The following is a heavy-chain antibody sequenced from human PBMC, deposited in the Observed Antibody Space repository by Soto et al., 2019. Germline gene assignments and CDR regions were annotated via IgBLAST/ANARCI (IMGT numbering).Heavy chain of an antibody. D-gene: IGHD3-22*01. V-gene: IGHV1-46*01. CDR3: ARDRETYYYDSSGYYCGY. CDR1: GYTFTSYY. CDR2: INPSGGST. Sequence: ASVKVSCKASGYTFTSYYMHWVQQAPGQGLEWMGIINPSGGSTSYAQKFQGRVTMTRDTSTSTVYMELSSLRSEDTAVYYCARDRETYYYDSSGYYCGYWGQGTLVTVSS. J-gene: IGHJ4*02.